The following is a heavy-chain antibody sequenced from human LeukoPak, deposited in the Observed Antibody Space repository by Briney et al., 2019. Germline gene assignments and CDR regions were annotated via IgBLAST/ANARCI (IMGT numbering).Heavy chain of an antibody. J-gene: IGHJ4*02. CDR2: IYYSGST. CDR3: AREIPYYYGSGSYYNPSV. CDR1: GGSISSGDYY. D-gene: IGHD3-10*01. V-gene: IGHV4-30-4*01. Sequence: PSQTLSLTCTVSGGSISSGDYYWSWIRQPPGKGLEWIGYIYYSGSTYYNPSLKSRVTISVDTSKNQFSLKLSSVTAADTAVYYCAREIPYYYGSGSYYNPSVWGQGTLVTVSS.